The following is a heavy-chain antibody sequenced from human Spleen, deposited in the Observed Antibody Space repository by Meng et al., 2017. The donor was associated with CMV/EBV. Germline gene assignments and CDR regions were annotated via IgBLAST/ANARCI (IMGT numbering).Heavy chain of an antibody. V-gene: IGHV1-69*10. Sequence: SVKVSCTASGGTFSSYAISWVRQAPGQGLEWMGGIIPILGIANYAQKFQGRVTITADKSTSTAYRELSSLRSEDTAVSYCATRSPYGDPLRSLRYWGQGTLVTVSS. D-gene: IGHD4-17*01. CDR1: GGTFSSYA. J-gene: IGHJ4*02. CDR2: IIPILGIA. CDR3: ATRSPYGDPLRSLRY.